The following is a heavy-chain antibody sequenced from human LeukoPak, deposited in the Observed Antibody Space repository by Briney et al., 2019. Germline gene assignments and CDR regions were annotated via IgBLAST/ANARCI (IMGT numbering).Heavy chain of an antibody. V-gene: IGHV1-24*01. D-gene: IGHD3-10*01. CDR2: FDPEDGET. J-gene: IGHJ4*02. Sequence: ASVKVSCKVSGYTLTELSMHWVRQAPGKGLEWMGGFDPEDGETIYAQKFQGRVTMTEDTSTDTAYMELSSLRSEDTAVYYCATGLTMVRGVIPDYWGQRTLVTVSS. CDR1: GYTLTELS. CDR3: ATGLTMVRGVIPDY.